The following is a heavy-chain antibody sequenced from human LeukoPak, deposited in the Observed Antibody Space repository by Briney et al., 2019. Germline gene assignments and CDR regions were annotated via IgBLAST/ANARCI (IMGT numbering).Heavy chain of an antibody. Sequence: PSETLSLTCTVSGGSISSFYWSWIRQPPGKGLEWIGYMYYGGSPNYNPSLKSRVITSLDTSKKQFSLKLNSVTTADTAVYYCVTGRYSYGWYDHWGQGMLVIVSS. CDR3: VTGRYSYGWYDH. D-gene: IGHD1-26*01. CDR1: GGSISSFY. J-gene: IGHJ5*02. V-gene: IGHV4-59*13. CDR2: MYYGGSP.